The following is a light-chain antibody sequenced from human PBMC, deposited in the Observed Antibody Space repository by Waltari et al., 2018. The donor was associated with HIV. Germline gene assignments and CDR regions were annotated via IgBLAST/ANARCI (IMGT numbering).Light chain of an antibody. CDR1: QTALYSSNNKNY. V-gene: IGKV4-1*01. CDR3: QQYYSTPWT. Sequence: DIVMTQSPDSLAVSLVERATINCKSSQTALYSSNNKNYLAWYQQKPGQPPKLLFYWASTRESGVPDRFSGSGSGTDFTLTISSLQAEDVAVYYCQQYYSTPWTFGQGAKVEIK. CDR2: WAS. J-gene: IGKJ1*01.